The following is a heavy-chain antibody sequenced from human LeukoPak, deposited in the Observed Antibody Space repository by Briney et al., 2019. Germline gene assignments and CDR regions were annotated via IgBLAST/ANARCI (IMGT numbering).Heavy chain of an antibody. J-gene: IGHJ4*02. CDR3: ARESITMVRGVIHRGVDY. V-gene: IGHV1-69*06. CDR2: IIPIFGTA. D-gene: IGHD3-10*01. Sequence: SVKVSCKASGGTFSSYAISWVRQAPGQGLEWMGGIIPIFGTANYAQKFQGRVTITADKSTSTAYMELSSLRSEDTAVYYCARESITMVRGVIHRGVDYWGQGTLVTVS. CDR1: GGTFSSYA.